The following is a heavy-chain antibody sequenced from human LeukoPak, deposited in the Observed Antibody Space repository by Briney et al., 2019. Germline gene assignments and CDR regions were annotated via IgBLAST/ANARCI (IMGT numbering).Heavy chain of an antibody. CDR3: ARTAARRFAY. V-gene: IGHV1-46*01. J-gene: IGHJ4*02. Sequence: ASVKVSCKASGYTFPSYFMHWVRQAPGQGLEWMGIINPTGGSTTYAQKFQGRVTMTRDTSTSTVYMELSSLRSDDTAVYYCARTAARRFAYGGQGPLVTVSS. D-gene: IGHD6-6*01. CDR1: GYTFPSYF. CDR2: INPTGGST.